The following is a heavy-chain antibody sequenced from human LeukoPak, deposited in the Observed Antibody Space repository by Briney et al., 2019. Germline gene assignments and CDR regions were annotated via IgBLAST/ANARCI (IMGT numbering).Heavy chain of an antibody. J-gene: IGHJ4*02. CDR3: ARDRDSSGSWGINFDY. CDR2: VNHSGST. CDR1: GGSFSGYY. D-gene: IGHD6-13*01. V-gene: IGHV4-34*01. Sequence: SETLSLTCAVYGGSFSGYYWSWIRQPPGKGLEWIGEVNHSGSTNYNPSLKSRVTISVDTSKNQFSLKLSSVTAADTAVYYCARDRDSSGSWGINFDYWGQGTLVTVSS.